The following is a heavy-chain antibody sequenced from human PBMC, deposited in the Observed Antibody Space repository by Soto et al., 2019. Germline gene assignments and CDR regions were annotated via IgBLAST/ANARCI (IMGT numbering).Heavy chain of an antibody. CDR2: ITSSSITI. V-gene: IGHV3-48*02. D-gene: IGHD5-12*01. CDR3: ARDLGVSAADIVAPGY. Sequence: GGSLRLSCAASGFTFSSFSMNWVRQAPGKGLEWLSYITSSSITIYYADSVKGRFTISRDNAKNSLYLQMNSLRDEDTAVYYCARDLGVSAADIVAPGYWGQGTLVTVSS. J-gene: IGHJ4*02. CDR1: GFTFSSFS.